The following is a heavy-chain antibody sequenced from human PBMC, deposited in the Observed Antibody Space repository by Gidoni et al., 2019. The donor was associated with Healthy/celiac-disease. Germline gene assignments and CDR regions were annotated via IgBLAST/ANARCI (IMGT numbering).Heavy chain of an antibody. J-gene: IGHJ4*02. CDR3: GIRGISGGAFDY. V-gene: IGHV3-23*01. Sequence: EVQLLESGGGLVHPGGSLRLSCAASGFTFSSYAMSWVRQAPGKGLEWVSAISGSGGSTYYADSVKGRFTISRDNSKNTLYLQMNSLRAEDTAVYYCGIRGISGGAFDYWGQGTLVTVSS. CDR1: GFTFSSYA. D-gene: IGHD3-10*01. CDR2: ISGSGGST.